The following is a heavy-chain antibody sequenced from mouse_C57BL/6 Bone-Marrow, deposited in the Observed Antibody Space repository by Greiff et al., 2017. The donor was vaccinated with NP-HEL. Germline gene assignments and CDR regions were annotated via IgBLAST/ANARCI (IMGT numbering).Heavy chain of an antibody. CDR3: ARGLLLRPDY. CDR1: GFTFTDYY. CDR2: IRNKANGYTT. Sequence: EVKLMESGGGLVQPGGSLSLSCAASGFTFTDYYMSWVRQPPGKALEWLGFIRNKANGYTTEYSASVKGRFTISRDNSQSILYLLMNALRAEDSATYYCARGLLLRPDYWGQGTTLTVSS. V-gene: IGHV7-3*01. J-gene: IGHJ2*01. D-gene: IGHD1-1*01.